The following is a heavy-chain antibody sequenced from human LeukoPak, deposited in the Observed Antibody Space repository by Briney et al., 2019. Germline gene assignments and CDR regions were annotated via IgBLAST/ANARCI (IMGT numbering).Heavy chain of an antibody. CDR3: ASMNSYVGY. V-gene: IGHV3-30-3*01. CDR2: ISYDGSNK. Sequence: GGSLRLSCAASGFTFSSYAMHWVRQAPGKGLEWVAVISYDGSNKYYADSVKGRFTISRDNSKNTLYLQMNSLRAEDTAVYYCASMNSYVGYWGQGTLVTVSS. CDR1: GFTFSSYA. D-gene: IGHD5-18*01. J-gene: IGHJ4*02.